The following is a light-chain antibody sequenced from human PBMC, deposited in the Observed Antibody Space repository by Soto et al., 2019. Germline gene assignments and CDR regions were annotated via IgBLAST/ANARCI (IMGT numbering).Light chain of an antibody. CDR1: SSNIGSNY. CDR3: AAWDDSLSGVV. V-gene: IGLV1-47*01. Sequence: QTFLTQPPSAAGTSGQRVTISCSGSSSNIGSNYVYWYQQLPGTAPKLLIYRNNQRPSGVPDRFSGSKSGTSASLAISGLRSEDEADYYCAAWDDSLSGVVFGGGTKVTVL. CDR2: RNN. J-gene: IGLJ2*01.